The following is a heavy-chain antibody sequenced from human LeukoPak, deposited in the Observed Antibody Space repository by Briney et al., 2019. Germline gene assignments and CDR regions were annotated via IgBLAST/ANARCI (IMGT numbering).Heavy chain of an antibody. CDR2: INHSGST. CDR3: ARGLAVVTAERRDDY. CDR1: GGSISSSSYY. V-gene: IGHV4-39*07. Sequence: PSETLSLTCTVSGGSISSSSYYWGWIRQPPGKGLEWIGEINHSGSTNYNPSLKSRVTISVDTSKNQFSLKLSSVTAADTAAYYCARGLAVVTAERRDDYWGQGTLVTVSS. D-gene: IGHD2-21*02. J-gene: IGHJ4*02.